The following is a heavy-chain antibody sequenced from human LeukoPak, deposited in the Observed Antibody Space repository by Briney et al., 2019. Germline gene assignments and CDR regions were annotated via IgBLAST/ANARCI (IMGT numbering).Heavy chain of an antibody. J-gene: IGHJ4*02. CDR3: ARGRSSSWSSFDY. CDR2: IYNNGRN. CDR1: GGSISSGDYY. D-gene: IGHD6-13*01. V-gene: IGHV4-30-4*01. Sequence: SQTLSLTCTVSGGSISSGDYYWSWIRQPPGKGLDWIGYIYNNGRNYYNPSLKSRVTISVDTSKNLFSLKVSSVTAADAAVYYCARGRSSSWSSFDYWGQGTLVTVSS.